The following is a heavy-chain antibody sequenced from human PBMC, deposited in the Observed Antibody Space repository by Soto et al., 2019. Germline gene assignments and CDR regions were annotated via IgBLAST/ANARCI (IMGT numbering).Heavy chain of an antibody. CDR2: TSGGGDTT. CDR1: GFTFHHYA. Sequence: EVPLLESGGGLVQPGGSLRLSCAASGFTFHHYAMTWVRQAPVKGLEWVSATSGGGDTTSYADSVKGRFTVSRDGSKNTLYLQLSRLRAEDTARYYCAKGRGGSGSLTPRVDFWGQGTLVTVSS. CDR3: AKGRGGSGSLTPRVDF. V-gene: IGHV3-23*01. D-gene: IGHD3-10*01. J-gene: IGHJ4*02.